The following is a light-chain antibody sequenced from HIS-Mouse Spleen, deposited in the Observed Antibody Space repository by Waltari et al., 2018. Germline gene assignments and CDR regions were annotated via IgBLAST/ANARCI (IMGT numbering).Light chain of an antibody. J-gene: IGLJ2*01. CDR3: QAWDSSTANVV. CDR2: QDS. V-gene: IGLV3-1*01. Sequence: SYELTQPPSVSVSPGQTASITCSGDKLGDKYACWYQQKPGQSPVLVIYQDSKRPSGIPERFSGSNSGNIATLTISGTQAMDEADYYCQAWDSSTANVVFGGGTKLTVL. CDR1: KLGDKY.